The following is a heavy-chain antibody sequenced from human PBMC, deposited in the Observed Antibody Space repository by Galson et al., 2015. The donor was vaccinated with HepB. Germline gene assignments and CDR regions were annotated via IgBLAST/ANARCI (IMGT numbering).Heavy chain of an antibody. V-gene: IGHV3-23*01. CDR2: ISGSGGST. Sequence: SLRLSCAASGFTFSSYAMSWVRQAPGKGLEWVSAISGSGGSTYYADSVKGRFTISRDNSKNTLYLQMNSLRAEDTAVYYCAKRGYCSSTSCYAGYFYYMDVWGKGTTVTVSS. J-gene: IGHJ6*03. CDR3: AKRGYCSSTSCYAGYFYYMDV. D-gene: IGHD2-2*01. CDR1: GFTFSSYA.